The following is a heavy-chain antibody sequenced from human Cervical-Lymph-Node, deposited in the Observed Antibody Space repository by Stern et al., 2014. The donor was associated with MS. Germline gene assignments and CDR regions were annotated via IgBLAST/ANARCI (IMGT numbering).Heavy chain of an antibody. V-gene: IGHV3-23*04. D-gene: IGHD2-2*01. Sequence: EMQLVESGGGLVQPGGSLRLSCAASGFTFSSYAMSWVRQAPEKGLEWVSAISGSGGSTYYADSVKGRFTISRDNSKNTLYLQMNSLRAEDTAVYYCAKGGIVVVPAAMNYYYGMDVWGQGTTVTVSS. CDR2: ISGSGGST. CDR3: AKGGIVVVPAAMNYYYGMDV. CDR1: GFTFSSYA. J-gene: IGHJ6*02.